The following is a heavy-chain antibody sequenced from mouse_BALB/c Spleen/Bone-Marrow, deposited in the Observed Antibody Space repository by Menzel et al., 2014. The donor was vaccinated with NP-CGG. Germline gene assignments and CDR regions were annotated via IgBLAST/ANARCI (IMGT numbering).Heavy chain of an antibody. CDR3: ARGLRWCFDV. CDR1: GYSFTSYW. J-gene: IGHJ1*01. Sequence: EVKLVESGTVLARPRASVKMSCKASGYSFTSYWMHWVKERPGQGLEWIGAIYPGNSDTSYNQKFKGKAKLTAVTSASTAYMELSSLTNEDSAVYYCARGLRWCFDVWGAGTTVTVSS. CDR2: IYPGNSDT. D-gene: IGHD1-1*01. V-gene: IGHV1-5*01.